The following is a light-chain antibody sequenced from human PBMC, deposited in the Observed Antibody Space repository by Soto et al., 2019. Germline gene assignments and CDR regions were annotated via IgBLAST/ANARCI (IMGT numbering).Light chain of an antibody. Sequence: QSVLTQPPSASGSPGQSVTISCIGTASDIGRYNYVSWYQHHPGKAPKLIIYEVTKRPSGVPDRFSGSKSGNTASLTVSGLQADDEADYYCNSYVGSNNYVSGTGTKVTVL. CDR2: EVT. V-gene: IGLV2-8*01. J-gene: IGLJ1*01. CDR1: ASDIGRYNY. CDR3: NSYVGSNNYV.